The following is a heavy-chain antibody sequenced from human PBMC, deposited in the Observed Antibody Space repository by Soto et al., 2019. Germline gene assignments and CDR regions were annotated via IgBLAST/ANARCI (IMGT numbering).Heavy chain of an antibody. Sequence: QVQLVQSGAEVKKPGSSVKVSCRASTPTFSSDTITWVRQAPGQGLEWMGRIIPLLDMTNYDQKFQGRLTITADKSSNTAYLELHSLTSDDTAVYFCGAPRDPMSWWGQGTLVTVSS. V-gene: IGHV1-69*02. CDR1: TPTFSSDT. D-gene: IGHD3-10*01. CDR2: IIPLLDMT. CDR3: GAPRDPMSW. J-gene: IGHJ4*02.